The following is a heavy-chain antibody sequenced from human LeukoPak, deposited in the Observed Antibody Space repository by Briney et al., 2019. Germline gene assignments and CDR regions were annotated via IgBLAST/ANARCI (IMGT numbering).Heavy chain of an antibody. J-gene: IGHJ5*02. CDR1: GGSISSYY. D-gene: IGHD3-3*01. CDR2: IYYSGST. Sequence: SETLSLTCTVSGGSISSYYWSWIRQPPGKGLEWIGYIYYSGSTNYNPSPKSRVTISVDTSKNQFSLKLSSVTAADTAVYYCARGIGGITTSTHPYNWFDPWGQGTLVTVSS. CDR3: ARGIGGITTSTHPYNWFDP. V-gene: IGHV4-59*01.